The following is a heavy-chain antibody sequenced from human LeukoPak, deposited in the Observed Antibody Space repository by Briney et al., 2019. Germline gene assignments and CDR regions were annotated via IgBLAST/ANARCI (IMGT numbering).Heavy chain of an antibody. Sequence: SETLSLTCTVSGGSISSYYWSWIRQPPGKGLEWIGYTYYSGSTNYNPSLKSRVTISVDTSKNQFSLKLSSVTAADTAVYYCARESGSHYYYGMDVWGQGTTVTVSS. CDR2: TYYSGST. CDR3: ARESGSHYYYGMDV. D-gene: IGHD3-22*01. J-gene: IGHJ6*02. CDR1: GGSISSYY. V-gene: IGHV4-59*08.